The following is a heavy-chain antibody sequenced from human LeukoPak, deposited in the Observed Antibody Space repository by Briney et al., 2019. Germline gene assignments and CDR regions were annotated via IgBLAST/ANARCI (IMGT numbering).Heavy chain of an antibody. D-gene: IGHD3-3*01. J-gene: IGHJ4*02. Sequence: ASVKVSCKASGYTFTGYYMHWVRQAPGQGLEWMGWINPNSGGTNYAQKFQGRVIMTRDTSISTAYMELSRLRSDDTAVYYCARGHYDFWSGYYPNFDYWGQGTLVTVSS. CDR1: GYTFTGYY. CDR3: ARGHYDFWSGYYPNFDY. CDR2: INPNSGGT. V-gene: IGHV1-2*02.